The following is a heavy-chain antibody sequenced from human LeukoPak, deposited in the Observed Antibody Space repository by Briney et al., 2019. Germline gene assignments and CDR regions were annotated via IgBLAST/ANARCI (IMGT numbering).Heavy chain of an antibody. Sequence: EASVKVSCKAPGYSFTANYIHWVRQAPGQGLEWMGWISPHSGDVRSAQKFQGRVTMTSDTSITTAYMQLSSLTSDDTAVYYCARDVDPYCNFGSCYDYWGQGTQVTVSS. CDR2: ISPHSGDV. D-gene: IGHD2-15*01. CDR3: ARDVDPYCNFGSCYDY. V-gene: IGHV1-2*02. CDR1: GYSFTANY. J-gene: IGHJ4*02.